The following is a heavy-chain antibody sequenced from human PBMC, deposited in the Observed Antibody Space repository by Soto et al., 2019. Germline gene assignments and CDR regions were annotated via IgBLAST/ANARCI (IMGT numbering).Heavy chain of an antibody. D-gene: IGHD6-6*01. Sequence: GESLKISCKGSGYSFTSYWISWVRQMPGKGLEWMGRIDPSDSYTNYSPSFQGHVTISADKSISTAYLQWSSLKASDTAMYYCARRAPLFYSSSSAGNSGIDVCGQGTTVTVSS. CDR2: IDPSDSYT. CDR3: ARRAPLFYSSSSAGNSGIDV. J-gene: IGHJ6*02. V-gene: IGHV5-10-1*01. CDR1: GYSFTSYW.